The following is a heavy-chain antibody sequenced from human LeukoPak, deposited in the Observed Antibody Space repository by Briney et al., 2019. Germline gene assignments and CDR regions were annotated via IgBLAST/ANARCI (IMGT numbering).Heavy chain of an antibody. CDR2: ISHSGNT. J-gene: IGHJ4*02. Sequence: GSLRLSCAASGFTFSSYAMSWVRQAPGKGPEWIADISHSGNTNYNPSLKSRVTMSVDTSKNQFSLKLNSVTAADTAVYYCARVYCGSTTCYAPFDFWGQGTLVTVSS. CDR1: GFTFSSYA. CDR3: ARVYCGSTTCYAPFDF. D-gene: IGHD2-2*01. V-gene: IGHV4-34*01.